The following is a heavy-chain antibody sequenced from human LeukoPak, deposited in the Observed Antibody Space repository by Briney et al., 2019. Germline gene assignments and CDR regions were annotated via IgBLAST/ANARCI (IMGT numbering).Heavy chain of an antibody. V-gene: IGHV5-51*01. Sequence: GESLKISCKGSGYSFTTYWIAWVRQMPGKGLEWMGIIYPGDSDTRYSPSFQGQVTISADKSINTAYLRWGSLKASDTAMYYCARHYSSSSGDAFDIWGQGTMVTVSS. CDR1: GYSFTTYW. D-gene: IGHD6-6*01. CDR3: ARHYSSSSGDAFDI. CDR2: IYPGDSDT. J-gene: IGHJ3*02.